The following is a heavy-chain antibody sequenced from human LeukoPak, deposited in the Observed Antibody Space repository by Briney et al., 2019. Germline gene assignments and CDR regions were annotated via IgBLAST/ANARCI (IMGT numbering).Heavy chain of an antibody. CDR3: TRPFFGVAPTGVDY. D-gene: IGHD3-3*01. V-gene: IGHV3-73*01. J-gene: IGHJ4*02. CDR2: IRSKPNSYAT. Sequence: PGGSLRLSCAASGFTFSGSAFHWVRQASGKGLEWVGRIRSKPNSYATACAASVKGRFTISRDESKNTAYLQMNSLKTEDTAVYYCTRPFFGVAPTGVDYWGQGTLVTVSS. CDR1: GFTFSGSA.